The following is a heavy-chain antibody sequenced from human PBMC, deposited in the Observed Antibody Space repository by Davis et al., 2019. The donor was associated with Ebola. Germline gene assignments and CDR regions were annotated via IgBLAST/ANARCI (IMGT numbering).Heavy chain of an antibody. D-gene: IGHD2-15*01. J-gene: IGHJ6*02. Sequence: GESLKISCAASGFTFSSYSMNWVRQAPGKGLEWVSSISSSSSYIYYADSVKGRFTISRDNAKNSLYLQMNSLRAEDTAAYYCARQDIVVVVAATYYYYYGMDVWGQGTTVTVSS. CDR2: ISSSSSYI. CDR3: ARQDIVVVVAATYYYYYGMDV. V-gene: IGHV3-21*01. CDR1: GFTFSSYS.